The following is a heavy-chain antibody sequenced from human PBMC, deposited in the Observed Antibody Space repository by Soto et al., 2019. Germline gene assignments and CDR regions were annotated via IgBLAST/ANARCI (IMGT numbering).Heavy chain of an antibody. D-gene: IGHD2-2*02. V-gene: IGHV4-59*01. Sequence: SETLSLTWTVSGGSISTYYWSWIRQPPGKGLEWIGYIYYSGSTNYNPSLKSRVTISVDTSKNQFSLKLSSVTAADTAVYYCARVLQSPVYRPSYMNVWGKGTTVSASS. CDR1: GGSISTYY. CDR2: IYYSGST. CDR3: ARVLQSPVYRPSYMNV. J-gene: IGHJ6*03.